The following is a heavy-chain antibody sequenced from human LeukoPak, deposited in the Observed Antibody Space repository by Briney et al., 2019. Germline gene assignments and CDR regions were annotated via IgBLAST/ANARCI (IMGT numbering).Heavy chain of an antibody. V-gene: IGHV4-39*07. D-gene: IGHD3-10*01. J-gene: IGHJ1*01. CDR2: IYYSGST. Sequence: PSETLSLTCTVSGGSISSSSYYWGWIRQPPGKGLEWIGSIYYSGSTYYNPSLKSRVTISVDKSKKQFSLKLSSLTAADTAVYYCARRYRGSGSYLIALHDWGQGTLVTVSS. CDR1: GGSISSSSYY. CDR3: ARRYRGSGSYLIALHD.